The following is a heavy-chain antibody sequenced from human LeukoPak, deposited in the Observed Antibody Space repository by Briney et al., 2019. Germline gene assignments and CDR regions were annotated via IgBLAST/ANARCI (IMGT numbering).Heavy chain of an antibody. CDR2: ISYDGSNK. CDR3: ARNGRTTKDYYGMDV. Sequence: GGSLRLSCAASGFTFSDYYMSWIRQAPGKGLEWVAVISYDGSNKYYADSVKGLFTISRDNSKNTLYLQMNSLRAEDTAVYYCARNGRTTKDYYGMDVWGQGTTVTVSS. D-gene: IGHD4-11*01. CDR1: GFTFSDYY. J-gene: IGHJ6*02. V-gene: IGHV3-30*03.